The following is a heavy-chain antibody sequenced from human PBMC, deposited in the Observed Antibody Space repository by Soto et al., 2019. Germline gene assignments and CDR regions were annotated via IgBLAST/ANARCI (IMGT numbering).Heavy chain of an antibody. J-gene: IGHJ6*02. CDR2: ISGSGGSS. CDR3: AKVTKRAAAGRYEYYKYEMDV. V-gene: IGHV3-23*01. CDR1: GFACSTYA. D-gene: IGHD6-13*01. Sequence: GCLRLSFAAAGFACSTYAMTWVRQAPGKGLEWVSVISGSGGSSYYAASVKGRFTISRDNSKNTLFLQMNGLRAEDTAVYYCAKVTKRAAAGRYEYYKYEMDVWGQGTTVTVSS.